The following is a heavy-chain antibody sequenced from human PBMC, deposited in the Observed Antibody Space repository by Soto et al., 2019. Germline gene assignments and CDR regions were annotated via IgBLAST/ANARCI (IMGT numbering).Heavy chain of an antibody. CDR1: GGSISSGDYY. D-gene: IGHD1-1*01. CDR3: ARESKNWNDVWFDP. J-gene: IGHJ5*02. Sequence: PSETLSLTCTVSGGSISSGDYYWGWIRQPPGKGLEWIGYIYYSGSTYYNPSLKSRVTISVDTSKNQFSLKLSSVTAADTAVYYCARESKNWNDVWFDPWGQGTLVTVS. CDR2: IYYSGST. V-gene: IGHV4-30-4*08.